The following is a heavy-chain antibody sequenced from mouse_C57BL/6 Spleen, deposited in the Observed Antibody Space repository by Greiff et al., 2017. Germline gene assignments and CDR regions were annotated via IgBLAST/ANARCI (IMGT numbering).Heavy chain of an antibody. Sequence: QVQLQQPGTELVKPGASVKLSCKASGYTFTSYWMHWVKQRPGQGLEWIGNINPCNGGPNYNEKFKSKATLTVDKSSSTAYMQLSSLTSEDSAVXYCAREVYDYYFPGFAYWGQGTLVTVSA. CDR3: AREVYDYYFPGFAY. CDR1: GYTFTSYW. J-gene: IGHJ3*01. D-gene: IGHD2-4*01. CDR2: INPCNGGP. V-gene: IGHV1-53*01.